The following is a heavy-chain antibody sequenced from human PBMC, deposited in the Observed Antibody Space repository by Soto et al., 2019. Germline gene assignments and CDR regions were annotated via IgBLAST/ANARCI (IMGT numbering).Heavy chain of an antibody. CDR1: GFTFSNAW. J-gene: IGHJ4*02. D-gene: IGHD5-12*01. Sequence: PGGSLRLSCAASGFTFSNAWMSWVRQAPGKGLEWVGRIKSKTDGGTTDYAAPVKGRFTISRDDSKNTLYLQMNSLNTKDTALYSSTPVAADIGRLWPRVCYWGQGTLVTVCS. V-gene: IGHV3-15*01. CDR3: TPVAADIGRLWPRVCY. CDR2: IKSKTDGGTT.